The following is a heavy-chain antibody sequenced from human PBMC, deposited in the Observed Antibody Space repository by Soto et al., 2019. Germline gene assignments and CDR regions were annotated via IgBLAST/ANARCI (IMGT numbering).Heavy chain of an antibody. CDR2: ISYDGSNK. D-gene: IGHD6-19*01. J-gene: IGHJ4*02. V-gene: IGHV3-30-3*01. CDR3: ARDRGSSGWFRPDFDH. CDR1: GFTFSSFA. Sequence: QVQLVEPGGGVVQPGRYLRLSCAASGFTFSSFAIHWVRQAPGKGLEGVAVISYDGSNKLYADSVKGRFTISRDNSNNTVHLQMNSLRTEDTAVYYCARDRGSSGWFRPDFDHWGQGTLVPVSS.